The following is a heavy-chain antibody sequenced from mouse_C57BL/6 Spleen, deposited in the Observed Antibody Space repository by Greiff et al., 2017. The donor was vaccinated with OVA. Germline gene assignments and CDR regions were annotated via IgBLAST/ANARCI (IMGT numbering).Heavy chain of an antibody. CDR2: IYPGSGNT. CDR1: GYSFTSYY. D-gene: IGHD2-4*01. J-gene: IGHJ3*01. Sequence: VKLQESGPELVKPGASVKISCKASGYSFTSYYIHWVKQRPGQGLEWIGWIYPGSGNTKYNEKFKGKATLTADTSSSTAYMQLSSLTSEDSAVYYCAKGDDYDGFAYWGQGTLVTVSA. V-gene: IGHV1-66*01. CDR3: AKGDDYDGFAY.